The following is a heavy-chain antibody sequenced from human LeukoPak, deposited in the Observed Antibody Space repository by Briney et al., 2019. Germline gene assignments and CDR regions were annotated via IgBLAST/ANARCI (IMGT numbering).Heavy chain of an antibody. CDR3: ARRRTSGWYLPRDAFDI. D-gene: IGHD6-19*01. J-gene: IGHJ3*02. CDR2: INHSGST. V-gene: IGHV4-34*01. CDR1: GGSFSGYY. Sequence: TSETLSLTCAVYGGSFSGYYWSWIRQPPGKGLEWIGEINHSGSTKYNPSLKSRGTTIVDTSNNKLSQKLSSGTADDPTADYGARRRTSGWYLPRDAFDIWGQGTMVTVSS.